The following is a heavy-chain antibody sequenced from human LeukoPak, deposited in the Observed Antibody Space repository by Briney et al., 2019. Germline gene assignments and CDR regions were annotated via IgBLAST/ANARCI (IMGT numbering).Heavy chain of an antibody. CDR1: GYTFTSSY. CDR2: INPRGGST. Sequence: ASVKVSCKASGYTFTSSYIHWVRQAPGQGLEWMGIINPRGGSTTYAQKFQGRVTMTRDTSTSTVYMELGGLRSEDTAVYYCARGLGGWGPYYFDYWGQGTLVTVSS. V-gene: IGHV1-46*01. CDR3: ARGLGGWGPYYFDY. D-gene: IGHD6-19*01. J-gene: IGHJ4*02.